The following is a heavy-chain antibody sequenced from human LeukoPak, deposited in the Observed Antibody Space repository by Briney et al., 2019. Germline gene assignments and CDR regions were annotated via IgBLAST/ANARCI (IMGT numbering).Heavy chain of an antibody. D-gene: IGHD1-26*01. CDR2: IIPIFGTA. Sequence: SVKVSCKASGGTFSSYAISWVRQAPGQGLEWMGGIIPIFGTANYAQKFQGRVTITTDESTSTAYMELSSLRSEDTAVYYCARVGSVGATREHVRGGYYYYYYMDVWGKGTTVTVSS. CDR3: ARVGSVGATREHVRGGYYYYYYMDV. J-gene: IGHJ6*03. V-gene: IGHV1-69*05. CDR1: GGTFSSYA.